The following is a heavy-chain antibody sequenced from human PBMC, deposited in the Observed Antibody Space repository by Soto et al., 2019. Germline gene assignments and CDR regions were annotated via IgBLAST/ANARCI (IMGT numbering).Heavy chain of an antibody. CDR1: GFTFSSYW. D-gene: IGHD4-17*01. J-gene: IGHJ6*02. Sequence: GGSLILSCAASGFTFSSYWMHWVRQAPGKGLVWVSRINSDGSSTSYADSVKGRFTISRDNAKNTLYLQMNSLRAEDTAVYYCARDLKQPTVTTFPTKKNYYYYYGMDVWGQGTTVTVSS. CDR2: INSDGSST. V-gene: IGHV3-74*01. CDR3: ARDLKQPTVTTFPTKKNYYYYYGMDV.